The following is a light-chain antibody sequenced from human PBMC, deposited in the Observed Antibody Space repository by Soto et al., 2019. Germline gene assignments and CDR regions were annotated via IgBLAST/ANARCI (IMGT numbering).Light chain of an antibody. Sequence: DIQMTQSHSTLSSSVGDRVTINCRASQSISSWLAWYQQKPGKAPKLLIYDASSLESGVPSRFSGSGSGTEFTLTITSLQPDDFATYYCQQYNSYPWTFGQGTKVDI. V-gene: IGKV1-5*01. CDR3: QQYNSYPWT. CDR2: DAS. J-gene: IGKJ1*01. CDR1: QSISSW.